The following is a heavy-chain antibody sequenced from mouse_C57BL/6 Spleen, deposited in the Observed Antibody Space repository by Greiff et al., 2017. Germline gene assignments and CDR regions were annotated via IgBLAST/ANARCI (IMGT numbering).Heavy chain of an antibody. CDR2: ISSGGSYT. J-gene: IGHJ4*01. Sequence: DVMLVESGGDLVKPGGSLKLSCAASGFTFSSYGMSWVRQTPDKRLEWVATISSGGSYTYYPDNVKGRFTISRDNAKNTLYLQMSSLKSEDTAMYYCARGVKRMDYWGQGTSVTVSS. V-gene: IGHV5-6*02. D-gene: IGHD2-2*01. CDR3: ARGVKRMDY. CDR1: GFTFSSYG.